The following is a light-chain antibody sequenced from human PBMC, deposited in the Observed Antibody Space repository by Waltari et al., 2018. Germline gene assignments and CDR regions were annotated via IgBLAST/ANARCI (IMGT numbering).Light chain of an antibody. J-gene: IGLJ2*01. Sequence: QSALTQPASVSGSPGQSITLSCTGTSSDVGTYKFVSWYHQPPGKVPKLIIYDATDRPSWVSSRVSGSKSGNTASRTISGLQAEDEGDYYCNSYTTSGTVVFGGGTKLTVL. CDR2: DAT. CDR1: SSDVGTYKF. V-gene: IGLV2-14*03. CDR3: NSYTTSGTVV.